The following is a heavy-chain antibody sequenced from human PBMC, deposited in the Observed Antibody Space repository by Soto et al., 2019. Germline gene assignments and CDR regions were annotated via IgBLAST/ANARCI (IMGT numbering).Heavy chain of an antibody. V-gene: IGHV3-30-3*01. CDR1: GFTFSSYA. Sequence: PGGSLRLSCAASGFTFSSYAMHWVRQAPGKGLEWVAVISYDGSNKYYADSVKGRFTISRDNSKNTLYLQMNSLRAEDTAVYYCARENTTFWSGLIKDYYYYGMDVWGQGTTVTVSS. J-gene: IGHJ6*02. CDR3: ARENTTFWSGLIKDYYYYGMDV. CDR2: ISYDGSNK. D-gene: IGHD3-3*01.